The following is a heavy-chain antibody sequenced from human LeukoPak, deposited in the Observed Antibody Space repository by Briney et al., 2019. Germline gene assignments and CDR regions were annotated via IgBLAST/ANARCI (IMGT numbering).Heavy chain of an antibody. V-gene: IGHV6-1*01. D-gene: IGHD3-10*01. Sequence: SQTLSLTCAVSGDSFSSNSATGHWLRQSPSRGLEWLGRTYYRSKWYSDYALSVKSRIIINPDTSKNQFSLQLNSVTPEDTAVYYCARGRSGSTVAVWREWRRGTLVTVSS. J-gene: IGHJ4*02. CDR1: GDSFSSNSAT. CDR2: TYYRSKWYS. CDR3: ARGRSGSTVAVWRE.